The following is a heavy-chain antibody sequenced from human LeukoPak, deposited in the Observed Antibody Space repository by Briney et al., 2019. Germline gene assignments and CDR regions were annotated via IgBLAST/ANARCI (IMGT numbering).Heavy chain of an antibody. Sequence: SETLSPTCTVSGGSISSYYWSWIRQPPGKGLEWIGYIYYSGSTNYNPSLKSRVTISVDTSKNQFSLKLSSVTAADTAVYYCARDGGSLDYWGQGTLVTVSS. CDR1: GGSISSYY. CDR3: ARDGGSLDY. CDR2: IYYSGST. J-gene: IGHJ4*02. V-gene: IGHV4-59*01. D-gene: IGHD3-16*01.